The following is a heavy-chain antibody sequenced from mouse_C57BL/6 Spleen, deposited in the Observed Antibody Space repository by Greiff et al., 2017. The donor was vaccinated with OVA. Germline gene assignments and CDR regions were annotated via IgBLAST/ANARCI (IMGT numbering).Heavy chain of an antibody. CDR3: ALDSSGYVAWFAY. V-gene: IGHV5-4*01. CDR1: GFTFSSYA. D-gene: IGHD3-2*02. Sequence: EVQGVESGGGLVKPGGSLKLSCAASGFTFSSYAMSWVRQTPEKRLEWVATISDGGSYTYYPDNVKGRFTISRDNAKNNLYLQMSHLKSEDTAMYYCALDSSGYVAWFAYWGQGTLVTVSA. J-gene: IGHJ3*01. CDR2: ISDGGSYT.